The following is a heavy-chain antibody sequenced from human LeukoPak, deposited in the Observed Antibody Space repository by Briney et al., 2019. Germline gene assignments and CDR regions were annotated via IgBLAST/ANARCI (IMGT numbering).Heavy chain of an antibody. CDR1: GGTFSSYA. Sequence: SVKVSRKASGGTFSSYAISWVRQAPGQGLEWMGGIIPIFGTANYAQKFQGRVTITTDESTSTAYMELSSLRSEDTAVYYCAGSKVDTVYYYYMDVWGKGTTVTVSS. D-gene: IGHD5-18*01. J-gene: IGHJ6*03. CDR3: AGSKVDTVYYYYMDV. CDR2: IIPIFGTA. V-gene: IGHV1-69*05.